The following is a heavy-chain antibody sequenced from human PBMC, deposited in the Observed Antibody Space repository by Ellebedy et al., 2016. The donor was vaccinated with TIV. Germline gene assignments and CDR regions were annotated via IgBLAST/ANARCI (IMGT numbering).Heavy chain of an antibody. D-gene: IGHD5-18*01. CDR3: AREDGEYSYGLDS. Sequence: SGPTLVKPTETLTLTCTFSGFSLSSSGMCINWIRQSPGKALEWLARIDWDEDTYYSTSLQTRLTISKDRSRNQVVLTMTNVDPDDSAMYFCAREDGEYSYGLDSWGQGILVTVSS. J-gene: IGHJ4*02. V-gene: IGHV2-70*11. CDR2: IDWDEDT. CDR1: GFSLSSSGMC.